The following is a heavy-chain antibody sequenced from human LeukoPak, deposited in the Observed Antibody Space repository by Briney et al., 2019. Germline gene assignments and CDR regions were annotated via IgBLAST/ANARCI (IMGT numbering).Heavy chain of an antibody. D-gene: IGHD3-10*01. CDR2: VSDSGSRT. Sequence: GGSLRLSCAASGFTFSSYALNWVRQAPGKGLEWVSGVSDSGSRTYYADSVKGRFTISRDNSKNMLYLQMSSLRAEDTALYYCARDPLYYDSGRYWYFDLWGRGTLVTVSS. CDR1: GFTFSSYA. J-gene: IGHJ2*01. CDR3: ARDPLYYDSGRYWYFDL. V-gene: IGHV3-23*01.